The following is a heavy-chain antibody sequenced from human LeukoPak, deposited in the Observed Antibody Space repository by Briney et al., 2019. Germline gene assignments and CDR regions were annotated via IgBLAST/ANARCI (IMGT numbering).Heavy chain of an antibody. CDR2: SNDGTKT. D-gene: IGHD1-26*01. Sequence: SNDGTKTNYADSVKGRFTISRDNSKNTLYLQMNSLRAEDAAVYYCAKDHDGSYSDYWGQGTLVTVSS. CDR3: AKDHDGSYSDY. V-gene: IGHV3-30*07. J-gene: IGHJ4*02.